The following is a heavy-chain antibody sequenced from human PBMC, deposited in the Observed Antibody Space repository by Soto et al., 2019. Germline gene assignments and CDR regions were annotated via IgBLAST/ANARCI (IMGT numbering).Heavy chain of an antibody. CDR1: RYTCTNFY. CDR3: ARSQVGRPLDV. V-gene: IGHV1-46*01. Sequence: ASVKVSCKASRYTCTNFYIHWLLQAPGQGLEWMGIINPSGGSTTYPQKFQGRVTMTRDTSTSTVHMELITLRSEDTAVYYCARSQVGRPLDVWGPGITVTVSS. J-gene: IGHJ6*02. CDR2: INPSGGST. D-gene: IGHD1-26*01.